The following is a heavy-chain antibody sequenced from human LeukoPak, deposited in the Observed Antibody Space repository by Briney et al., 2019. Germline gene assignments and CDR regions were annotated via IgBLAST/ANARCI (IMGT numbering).Heavy chain of an antibody. CDR2: ISPDGNNK. CDR1: GFTFTTYA. Sequence: QPGRSLRLSCAASGFTFTTYAMHWVRQAPGKGLEWVAAISPDGNNKYYADSVKGRFTISRDNSKNTVYVQMNSLRVEDTAVYYCARGGLTSSWFEYWGQGTLVTVAS. V-gene: IGHV3-30-3*01. CDR3: ARGGLTSSWFEY. D-gene: IGHD6-13*01. J-gene: IGHJ4*02.